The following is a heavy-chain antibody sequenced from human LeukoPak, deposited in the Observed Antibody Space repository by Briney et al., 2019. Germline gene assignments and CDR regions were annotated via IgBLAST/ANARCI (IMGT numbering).Heavy chain of an antibody. V-gene: IGHV1-69*04. CDR2: IIPILGIA. CDR1: GGTFSSYA. Sequence: SVTVSCKASGGTFSSYAISWVRQAPGQGLEWMGRIIPILGIANYAQKFQGRVTITADKSTSTAYMELSSLRSEDTAVYYCARGYSSSWFDYWGQGTLVTVSS. CDR3: ARGYSSSWFDY. J-gene: IGHJ5*01. D-gene: IGHD6-13*01.